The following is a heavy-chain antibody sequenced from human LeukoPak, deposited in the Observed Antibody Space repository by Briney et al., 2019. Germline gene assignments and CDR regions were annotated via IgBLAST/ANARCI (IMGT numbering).Heavy chain of an antibody. V-gene: IGHV1-46*01. CDR2: INPSGGVT. Sequence: GASVKVSCKASGYTFTSYYMHWVRQAPGQGLEWMGIINPSGGVTSYAQKFQGRVTMTTDTSTSTVYMELSSLRSEDTAVYYCATRFIGSYAFDIWGQGTMVTVSS. J-gene: IGHJ3*02. D-gene: IGHD1-26*01. CDR1: GYTFTSYY. CDR3: ATRFIGSYAFDI.